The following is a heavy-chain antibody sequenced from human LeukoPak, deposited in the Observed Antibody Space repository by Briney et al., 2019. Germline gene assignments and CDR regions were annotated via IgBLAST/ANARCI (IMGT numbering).Heavy chain of an antibody. D-gene: IGHD3-10*01. CDR2: ISASGGNS. J-gene: IGHJ1*01. V-gene: IGHV3-23*01. CDR1: GFTFSDSA. Sequence: GGSLRLSCEASGFTFSDSAMSWVRQASGRGLEWVSLISASGGNSYYADSVKGRFTVSRDSSKNTLHLQMNSLRAEDTAVYYCAAAQNYYGSGREYFQHWGQGTLVTVSS. CDR3: AAAQNYYGSGREYFQH.